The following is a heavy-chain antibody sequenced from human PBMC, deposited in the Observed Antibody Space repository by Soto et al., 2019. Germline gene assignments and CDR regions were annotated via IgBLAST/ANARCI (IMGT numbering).Heavy chain of an antibody. Sequence: ASVKVSCKASGYTFISYDINWVRQATGQGLERMGWMNPNSGNTGYAQKFQGRVTMTSNTSIGTAYMELSSLRSEDTAVYYCARGLNSYDNSGFYNGFDPWGQGTLVTVSS. J-gene: IGHJ5*02. V-gene: IGHV1-8*01. D-gene: IGHD3-22*01. CDR1: GYTFISYD. CDR3: ARGLNSYDNSGFYNGFDP. CDR2: MNPNSGNT.